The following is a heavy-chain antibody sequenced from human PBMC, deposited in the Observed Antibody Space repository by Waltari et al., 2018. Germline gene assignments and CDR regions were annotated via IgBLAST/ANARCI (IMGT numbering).Heavy chain of an antibody. CDR3: ARDRSVGSSGWSELDY. J-gene: IGHJ4*02. D-gene: IGHD6-19*01. Sequence: EVQLVESGGGLVKPGGSLRLSCAASGFTFSSYSLNWVRQAPGKGLEWVSSISSSSSYIYYADSVKGRFTISRGNAKNSLYLQMNSLRAEDTAVYYCARDRSVGSSGWSELDYWGQGTLVTVSS. V-gene: IGHV3-21*01. CDR2: ISSSSSYI. CDR1: GFTFSSYS.